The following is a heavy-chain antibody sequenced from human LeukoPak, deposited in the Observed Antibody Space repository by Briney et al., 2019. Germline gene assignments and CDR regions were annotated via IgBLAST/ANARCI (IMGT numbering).Heavy chain of an antibody. V-gene: IGHV3-74*01. CDR3: VRSLRSADF. CDR2: ISTDGSQT. J-gene: IGHJ4*02. CDR1: GFTFSNYW. Sequence: PGGSLRLSCEAPGFTFSNYWMHWVRQAPGKGLMWVSQISTDGSQTFYADSVKGRFTISRDNAKNTLFLQMDSLRPEDTAVYYCVRSLRSADFWGQGTPVTVSS.